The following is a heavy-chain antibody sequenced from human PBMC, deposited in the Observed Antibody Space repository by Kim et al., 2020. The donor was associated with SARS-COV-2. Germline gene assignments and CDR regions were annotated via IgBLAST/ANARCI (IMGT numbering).Heavy chain of an antibody. Sequence: GSKKYYADSAKGRFTISRDDSKNTLYLQLNSLSPEDTAVYHGARGRRGPDYWGPGTLVTVSS. J-gene: IGHJ4*02. V-gene: IGHV3-30-3*01. D-gene: IGHD3-10*01. CDR3: ARGRRGPDY. CDR2: GSKK.